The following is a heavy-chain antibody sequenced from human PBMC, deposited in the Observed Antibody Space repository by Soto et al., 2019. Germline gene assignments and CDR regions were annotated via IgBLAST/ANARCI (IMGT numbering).Heavy chain of an antibody. D-gene: IGHD6-13*01. Sequence: QVQLKESGPGLVKPSETLSLTCTVSGGSISSYYWSWIRQPPGKGLEWIGSIYYSGSTNYNPSLKCRVTISVDTSKNQSSLKLSSVTAADTAVYYCARCNSLSWSNLYYYYGMDVWGQGTTVTVSS. CDR1: GGSISSYY. CDR2: IYYSGST. V-gene: IGHV4-59*01. CDR3: ARCNSLSWSNLYYYYGMDV. J-gene: IGHJ6*02.